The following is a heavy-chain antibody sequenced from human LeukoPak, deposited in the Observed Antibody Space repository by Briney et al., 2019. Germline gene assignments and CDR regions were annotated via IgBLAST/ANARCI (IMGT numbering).Heavy chain of an antibody. J-gene: IGHJ4*02. CDR2: IHDSGST. CDR1: GGTISSYY. Sequence: SETLSLTCAVSGGTISSYYWNWIRQPPGKGLEWIGYIHDSGSTYYNPSLKSRVTISVDTSKNQFSLKLSSVTAADTAVYYCAGMRITTPTVRTLDYWGQGTLVTVSS. D-gene: IGHD1-14*01. CDR3: AGMRITTPTVRTLDY. V-gene: IGHV4-59*01.